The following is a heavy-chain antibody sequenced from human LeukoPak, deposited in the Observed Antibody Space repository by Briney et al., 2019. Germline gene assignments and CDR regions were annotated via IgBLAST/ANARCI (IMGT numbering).Heavy chain of an antibody. J-gene: IGHJ4*02. CDR2: SRTKANRSTT. D-gene: IGHD3-10*01. CDR1: GFTLSDQY. V-gene: IGHV3-72*01. CDR3: ARDQYYDSTYYFDY. Sequence: PRGSLRLSSAVSGFTLSDQYTDWGSHAPGNGLEWVGRSRTKANRSTTRYAASGTGRPTISSDDSKTSLYLQMNSLKAEDTAVYYCARDQYYDSTYYFDYWGQGILVTVSS.